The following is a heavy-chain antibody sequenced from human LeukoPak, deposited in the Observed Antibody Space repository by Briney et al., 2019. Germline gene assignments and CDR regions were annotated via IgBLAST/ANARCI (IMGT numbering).Heavy chain of an antibody. Sequence: SETLSLTCTLSGVSISSYYWSWIRQPPGKGLEWIGYIYNSGSTNYNPSLSTNYNPSLKSRVTISVDTSKDQFSLKLSSVTAADTAVYYCARDGIVGATCAFDIWGQGTMVTVSS. V-gene: IGHV4-4*09. J-gene: IGHJ3*02. CDR2: IYNSGSTNYNPSLST. D-gene: IGHD1-26*01. CDR3: ARDGIVGATCAFDI. CDR1: GVSISSYY.